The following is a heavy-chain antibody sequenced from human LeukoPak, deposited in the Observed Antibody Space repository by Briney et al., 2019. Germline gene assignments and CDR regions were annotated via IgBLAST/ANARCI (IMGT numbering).Heavy chain of an antibody. CDR2: ISWNSGSI. V-gene: IGHV3-9*01. D-gene: IGHD3-9*01. CDR1: GFTFDDYA. J-gene: IGHJ3*02. Sequence: GRSLRLSCAASGFTFDDYAMHWVRQAPGKGLEWVSGISWNSGSIGYADSVKGRFTISRDNAKNSLYLQMNSLRAEDTALYYCAKDMPKDYDILTGYSRGAFDIWGQGTMVTVSS. CDR3: AKDMPKDYDILTGYSRGAFDI.